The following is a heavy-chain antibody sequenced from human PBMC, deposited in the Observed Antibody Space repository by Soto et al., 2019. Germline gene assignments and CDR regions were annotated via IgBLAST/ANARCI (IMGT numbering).Heavy chain of an antibody. CDR2: INSDGSST. CDR1: GFTFSSYW. Sequence: GGSLRLSCAASGFTFSSYWMHWVRQAPGKGLVWVSRINSDGSSTSYADSVKGRFTISRDNAKNTLYLQMNSLRAEDTAVYYCARQIAARLRVLDYWGQGTLVTVSS. D-gene: IGHD6-6*01. V-gene: IGHV3-74*01. CDR3: ARQIAARLRVLDY. J-gene: IGHJ4*02.